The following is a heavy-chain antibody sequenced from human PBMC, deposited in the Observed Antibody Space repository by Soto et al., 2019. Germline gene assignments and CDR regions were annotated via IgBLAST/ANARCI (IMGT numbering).Heavy chain of an antibody. V-gene: IGHV3-74*01. CDR1: GFTFSSYW. CDR3: ARESLGYCISTSCYYGMDV. D-gene: IGHD2-2*01. CDR2: INSDGSST. J-gene: IGHJ6*02. Sequence: EVQLVESGGGLVQPGGSLRLSCAASGFTFSSYWMHWVRQAPGKGLVWVSRINSDGSSTSYADSVKGRFTISRDNAKNTLYLQMNSLRAEDTAVYYCARESLGYCISTSCYYGMDVWGQGTTVTVSS.